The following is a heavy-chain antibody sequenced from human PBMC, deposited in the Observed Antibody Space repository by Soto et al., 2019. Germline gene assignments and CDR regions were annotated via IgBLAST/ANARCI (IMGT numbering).Heavy chain of an antibody. Sequence: SETLSLTCTVSGDSFSDYYWNWIRQVPGKGLEWIGFVFHSATTSYNPSLKTRVAISDDTSKKHICRRLTSESAAATAIYYCARGHYSSGWPIDHWGQGTLVTVSS. J-gene: IGHJ4*02. V-gene: IGHV4-59*01. CDR2: VFHSATT. D-gene: IGHD6-19*01. CDR3: ARGHYSSGWPIDH. CDR1: GDSFSDYY.